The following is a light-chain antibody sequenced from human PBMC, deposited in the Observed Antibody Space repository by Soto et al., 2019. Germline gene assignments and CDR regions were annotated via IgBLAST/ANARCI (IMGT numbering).Light chain of an antibody. Sequence: SAPTQPPPVSGAPGERVIISCPGSSSNIGAGYDVHWYQQLPGTAPKLLIFGISNRPSGVPDRFSGSKSGTSASLAITGLHAEDEADYYCHSYDSSLSGSYVFGTGTKVTVL. V-gene: IGLV1-40*01. J-gene: IGLJ1*01. CDR1: SSNIGAGYD. CDR3: HSYDSSLSGSYV. CDR2: GIS.